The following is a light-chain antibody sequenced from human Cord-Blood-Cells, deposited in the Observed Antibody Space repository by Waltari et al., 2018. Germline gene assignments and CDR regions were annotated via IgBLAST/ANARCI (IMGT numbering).Light chain of an antibody. CDR3: QQRSNWPPAT. CDR2: DAS. J-gene: IGKJ3*01. Sequence: EIVLTQSPATLSLSPGERATLSCRASQRVSSYLAWYQQKPGQAPRLLIYDASNRATGIPARFSGSGSGTDFTLTISSLEPEDFAVYYCQQRSNWPPATFGPGTKVEIK. CDR1: QRVSSY. V-gene: IGKV3-11*01.